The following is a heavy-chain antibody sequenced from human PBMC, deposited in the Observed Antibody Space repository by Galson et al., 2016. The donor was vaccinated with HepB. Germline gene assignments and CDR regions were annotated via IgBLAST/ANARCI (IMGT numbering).Heavy chain of an antibody. CDR1: GFTFSDYY. J-gene: IGHJ4*02. Sequence: SLRLSCAASGFTFSDYYMSWIRQAPGKGLEWVSYISSGSSYINYADSVKGRFTISRDNAKNSLFLQMNSLRAEDTAVYYCARGSYYEDYGAYWGQGTLVTVSS. CDR3: ARGSYYEDYGAY. V-gene: IGHV3-11*06. CDR2: ISSGSSYI. D-gene: IGHD4-17*01.